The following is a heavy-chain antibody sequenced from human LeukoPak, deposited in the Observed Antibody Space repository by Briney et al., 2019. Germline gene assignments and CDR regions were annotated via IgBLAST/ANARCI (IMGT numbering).Heavy chain of an antibody. J-gene: IGHJ4*02. CDR2: IWYDGSNK. D-gene: IGHD3-10*01. CDR3: AKADQLVVRGVIIPLPPDY. V-gene: IGHV3-33*06. CDR1: GFTFSSYG. Sequence: GGSLRLSCAASGFTFSSYGMHWVRQAPGKGLEWAAVIWYDGSNKYYADSVKGRFTISRDNSKNTLYLQMNSLRAEDTAVYYCAKADQLVVRGVIIPLPPDYWGQGTLVTVSS.